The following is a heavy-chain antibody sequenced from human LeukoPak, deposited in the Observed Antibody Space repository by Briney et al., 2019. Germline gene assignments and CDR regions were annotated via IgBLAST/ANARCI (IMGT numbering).Heavy chain of an antibody. CDR3: EKDRDTSDWYKDAFDS. J-gene: IGHJ3*02. D-gene: IGHD6-13*01. CDR1: GFTFPAYA. Sequence: GGSLRLSCAASGFTFPAYAMSWVRQAPGKGLEWLSAITGAGGNTYYADPVKGRFTVSRDNSKNTLYLQMNSLRAEDTAMYYCEKDRDTSDWYKDAFDSWGRGTRVTVYS. CDR2: ITGAGGNT. V-gene: IGHV3-23*01.